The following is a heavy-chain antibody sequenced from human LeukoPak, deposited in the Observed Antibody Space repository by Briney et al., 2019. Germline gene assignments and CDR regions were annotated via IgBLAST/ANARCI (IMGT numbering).Heavy chain of an antibody. CDR1: GFTFSGYV. J-gene: IGHJ4*02. CDR2: ITGSGGTT. CDR3: ARRNGGWPHDY. V-gene: IGHV3-23*01. Sequence: GGSLRLSCAASGFTFSGYVMSWVRQAPGKGLEWVSAITGSGGTTYYSDSVKGRFTISRDNSKSTLYLQMSSLRAEDTAVYYCARRNGGWPHDYWGQGTLVTVSS. D-gene: IGHD6-19*01.